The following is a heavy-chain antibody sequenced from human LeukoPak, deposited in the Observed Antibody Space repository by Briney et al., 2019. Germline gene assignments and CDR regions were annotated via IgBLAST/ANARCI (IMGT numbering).Heavy chain of an antibody. CDR2: INPITGDT. CDR3: ARYFAVPDGGGFDY. J-gene: IGHJ4*02. Sequence: ASVKVSCKASGYTFSGHYMHWVRQAPGQGLEWLGWINPITGDTKYAQKFQGSVTMTRDTSISTVYMELSGLTSDDTAIYYCARYFAVPDGGGFDYWGQGTLVTVSS. V-gene: IGHV1-2*02. D-gene: IGHD3-3*01. CDR1: GYTFSGHY.